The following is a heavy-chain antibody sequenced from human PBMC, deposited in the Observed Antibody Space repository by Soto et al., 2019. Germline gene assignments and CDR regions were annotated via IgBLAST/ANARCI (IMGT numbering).Heavy chain of an antibody. CDR2: IYYSGST. D-gene: IGHD6-6*01. CDR3: ARDRGIAARPGFYYYYYGMDV. CDR1: GGSIISYY. J-gene: IGHJ6*02. V-gene: IGHV4-59*01. Sequence: PSETLSLTCTVSGGSIISYYWSWIRQPPGKGLEWIGYIYYSGSTNYSPSLKSRVTISVDTSKNQFSLKLSSVTAADTAVYYCARDRGIAARPGFYYYYYGMDVWGQGTTVTVS.